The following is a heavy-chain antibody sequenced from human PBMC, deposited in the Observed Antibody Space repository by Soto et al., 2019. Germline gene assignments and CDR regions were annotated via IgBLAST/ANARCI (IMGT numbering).Heavy chain of an antibody. CDR2: ISGSGGST. CDR3: AITETTTISAFQH. J-gene: IGHJ1*01. Sequence: EVQLLESGGGLVQPGGSLRLSCAASGFTFNNYVMSWVRQVPGKGLEWVSAISGSGGSTYYADSVKGRFTISRDNSKNTLYLQMNSLRAEDTAVYYCAITETTTISAFQHWGQGTLCTVAS. V-gene: IGHV3-23*01. D-gene: IGHD4-4*01. CDR1: GFTFNNYV.